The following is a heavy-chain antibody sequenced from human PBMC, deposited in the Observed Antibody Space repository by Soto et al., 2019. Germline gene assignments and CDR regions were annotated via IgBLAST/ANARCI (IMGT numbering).Heavy chain of an antibody. Sequence: SETLSLTCTVSGGSTSGYYWSWIRQPPGKRLEWIGYIYYTGSTNYNPSLRSRVTISVDTSRNQFSLKLSSVTAADTAVYYCARRGHYESSGYFTWGQGTLVTVSS. CDR3: ARRGHYESSGYFT. D-gene: IGHD3-22*01. CDR2: IYYTGST. J-gene: IGHJ5*02. V-gene: IGHV4-59*08. CDR1: GGSTSGYY.